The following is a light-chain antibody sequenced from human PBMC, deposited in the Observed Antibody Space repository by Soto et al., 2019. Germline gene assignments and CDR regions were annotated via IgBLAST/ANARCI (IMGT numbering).Light chain of an antibody. Sequence: EIVMMQSPATLSVSPGERATLSCRASQSVNSNLAWYQQKPGQAPSLLIYGASTRATGVPARFSGSGSGTEFTLTISSLQSEDFAVYYWQQYNNWPPYTFGQGTKLEIK. V-gene: IGKV3-15*01. J-gene: IGKJ2*01. CDR1: QSVNSN. CDR3: QQYNNWPPYT. CDR2: GAS.